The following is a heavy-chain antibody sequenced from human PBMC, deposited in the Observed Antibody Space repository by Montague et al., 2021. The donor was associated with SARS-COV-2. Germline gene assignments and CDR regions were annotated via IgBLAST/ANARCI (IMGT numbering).Heavy chain of an antibody. CDR1: GGSISSYY. D-gene: IGHD1-1*01. Sequence: SETLSLTRTVSGGSISSYYWSWIRQPPGKGLEWIGYIYYTGSTKYNPSLKSRVTMSLDRPTNRFSLRLNSVTAADTAMYYCARAQNTCFIANCVNYFDFRGLEAQVTVSS. J-gene: IGHJ4*02. V-gene: IGHV4-59*01. CDR3: ARAQNTCFIANCVNYFDF. CDR2: IYYTGST.